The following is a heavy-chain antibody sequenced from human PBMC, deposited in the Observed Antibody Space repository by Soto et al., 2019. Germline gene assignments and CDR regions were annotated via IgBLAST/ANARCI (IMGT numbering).Heavy chain of an antibody. V-gene: IGHV4-59*01. CDR1: GGSISGYF. CDR3: ASGYSFGSGSFSYVDF. D-gene: IGHD3-10*01. Sequence: PSETLSLTCSVSGGSISGYFWSWIRQPPGKGLERIGFIYDSGKTNYNPSLKSRVTISVDTSKNQFSLKLNSVTAADTAVYYCASGYSFGSGSFSYVDFWGQGTLVTVSS. CDR2: IYDSGKT. J-gene: IGHJ4*02.